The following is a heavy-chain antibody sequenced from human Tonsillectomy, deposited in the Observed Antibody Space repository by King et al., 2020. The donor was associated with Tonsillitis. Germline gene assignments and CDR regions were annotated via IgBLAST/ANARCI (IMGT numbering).Heavy chain of an antibody. CDR1: GDSFSTFY. Sequence: VQLQESGPGLVKPSETLSLTCTVSGDSFSTFYWSWIRQPPGKGLEWIGYFYYTGSTDYNPSLKSRVTISRDTSTNQFSLKLTSVTAADTAVYYCAVRAGAGNYFDYWGQGTLVTVSS. CDR3: AVRAGAGNYFDY. V-gene: IGHV4-59*01. D-gene: IGHD6-19*01. CDR2: FYYTGST. J-gene: IGHJ4*02.